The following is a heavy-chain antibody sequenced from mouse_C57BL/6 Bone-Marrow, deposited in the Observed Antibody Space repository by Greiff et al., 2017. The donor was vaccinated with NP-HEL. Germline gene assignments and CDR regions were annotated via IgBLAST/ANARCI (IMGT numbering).Heavy chain of an antibody. J-gene: IGHJ1*03. Sequence: EVQVVESGGGLVQSGRSLRLSCATSGFTFSDFYMEWVRQAPGKGLEWIAASRNKANDYTTEYSASVKGRFIVSRDTSQSILYLQMNALRAEDTAIYYCARDAPTGTTVVATDWYFDVWGTGTTVTVSS. V-gene: IGHV7-1*01. CDR3: ARDAPTGTTVVATDWYFDV. CDR2: SRNKANDYTT. D-gene: IGHD1-1*01. CDR1: GFTFSDFY.